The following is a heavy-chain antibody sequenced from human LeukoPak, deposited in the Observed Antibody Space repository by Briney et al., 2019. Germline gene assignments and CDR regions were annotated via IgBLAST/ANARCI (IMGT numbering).Heavy chain of an antibody. CDR2: IYHSGST. J-gene: IGHJ5*02. D-gene: IGHD3-10*01. V-gene: IGHV4-38-2*02. CDR1: GYSISSGYY. CDR3: ARLFWFGELWGGWFDP. Sequence: SETLSLTCTVSGYSISSGYYWGWIRQPPGKGLEWIGSIYHSGSTYYNPSLKSRVTISVDTSKNQFSLKLSSVTAADTAVYYCARLFWFGELWGGWFDPWGQGTLVTVSS.